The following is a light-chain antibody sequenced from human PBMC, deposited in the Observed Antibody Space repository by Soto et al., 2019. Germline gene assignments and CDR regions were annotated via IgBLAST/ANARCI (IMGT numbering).Light chain of an antibody. V-gene: IGLV2-23*02. CDR3: CSYAGSSTSRVV. CDR1: SSDVGSYNL. J-gene: IGLJ2*01. CDR2: EVS. Sequence: QSALTQPASVSGSPGRSITISCTGTSSDVGSYNLVSWYQQHPGKAPKLMIYEVSKRPSGVSNRFSGSKSGNTASLTISGLQAEDEADYYCCSYAGSSTSRVVFGGGTKLTVL.